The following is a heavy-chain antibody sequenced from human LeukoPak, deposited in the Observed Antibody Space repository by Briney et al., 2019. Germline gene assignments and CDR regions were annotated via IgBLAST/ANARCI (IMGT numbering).Heavy chain of an antibody. CDR2: ISSSSSYI. Sequence: GGSLRLSCAASGFTFSSYSMNWVRQAPGKGLEWVSPISSSSSYIYYADSVKGRFTISRDNAKNSLYLQMNSLRAEDTAVYYCARDPTYYYDSSGYYPFDYWGQGTLVTVSS. J-gene: IGHJ4*02. CDR1: GFTFSSYS. CDR3: ARDPTYYYDSSGYYPFDY. D-gene: IGHD3-22*01. V-gene: IGHV3-21*01.